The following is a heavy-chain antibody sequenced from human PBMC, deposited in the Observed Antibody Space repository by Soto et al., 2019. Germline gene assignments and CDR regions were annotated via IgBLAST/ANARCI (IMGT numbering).Heavy chain of an antibody. CDR3: AIAHTVYGSTWFFFDY. CDR2: LTAGGGVT. V-gene: IGHV3-23*01. D-gene: IGHD6-19*01. J-gene: IGHJ4*02. CDR1: GFTFGRYA. Sequence: EVQLLESGGGVVKPGGSLRLSCAASGFTFGRYAMRWVRQAPGKGLEWVSGLTAGGGVTDYADSVKGRVTVSRDNSKNTLYLQMSNLRVEDTAVYYCAIAHTVYGSTWFFFDYWGQGTMVTVSS.